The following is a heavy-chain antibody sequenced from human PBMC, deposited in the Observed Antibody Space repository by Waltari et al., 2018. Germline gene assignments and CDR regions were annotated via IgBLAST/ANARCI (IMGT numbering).Heavy chain of an antibody. CDR3: ARARYGVSTEFDY. J-gene: IGHJ4*02. Sequence: QVQLQESGPGLVKPSQTLSLTCPVSGGSISSGGSYWSWIRQHPGKVLEWIGYIYYSGSNSYNPSLKSRVTISVDTSKNQFSLKLSSVTAAGTAVYYCARARYGVSTEFDYWGQGTLVTVSS. CDR2: IYYSGSN. V-gene: IGHV4-31*03. D-gene: IGHD4-17*01. CDR1: GGSISSGGSY.